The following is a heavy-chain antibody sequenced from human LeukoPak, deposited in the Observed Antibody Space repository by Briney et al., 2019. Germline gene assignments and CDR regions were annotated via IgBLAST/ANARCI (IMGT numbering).Heavy chain of an antibody. J-gene: IGHJ4*02. CDR2: INQDGSEK. Sequence: GGSLRLSCAASGFTFSSYRMSWVRQAPGKGLEWVANINQDGSEKYYVDSVKGRFTISRDNAKNSLYLQMSSLRAEDTALYYCASRSSVAASGPGWVQGTLVTVSS. CDR3: ASRSSVAASGPG. CDR1: GFTFSSYR. V-gene: IGHV3-7*01. D-gene: IGHD2-15*01.